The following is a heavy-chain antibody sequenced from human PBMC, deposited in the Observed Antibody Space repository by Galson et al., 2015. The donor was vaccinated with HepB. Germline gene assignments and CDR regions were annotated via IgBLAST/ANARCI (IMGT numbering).Heavy chain of an antibody. J-gene: IGHJ4*02. CDR2: ISAYNGNT. Sequence: SVKVSCKASGYTFTSYGISWVRQAPGQGLEWMGWISAYNGNTNYAQKLQGRVTMTTDTSTSTAYMELRSLRSDDTAVYYCARVSMIYGGTLNYGDYVYWGQGTLVTVSS. CDR1: GYTFTSYG. CDR3: ARVSMIYGGTLNYGDYVY. V-gene: IGHV1-18*01. D-gene: IGHD4-17*01.